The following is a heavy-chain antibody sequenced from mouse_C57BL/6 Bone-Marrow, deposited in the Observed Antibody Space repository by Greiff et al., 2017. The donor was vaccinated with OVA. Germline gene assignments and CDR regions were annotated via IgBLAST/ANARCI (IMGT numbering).Heavy chain of an antibody. CDR1: GYTFTSYG. CDR2: IYPRSGNT. D-gene: IGHD2-4*01. CDR3: ARGWAGNYDCGVGAMDY. Sequence: QVQLQQSGAELARPGASVKLSCKASGYTFTSYGISWVKQRTGQGLEWIGEIYPRSGNTYYNEKFKGKATLTADKSSSTAYMELRSLTSEDSAVYFCARGWAGNYDCGVGAMDYWGQGTSVTVSS. J-gene: IGHJ4*01. V-gene: IGHV1-81*01.